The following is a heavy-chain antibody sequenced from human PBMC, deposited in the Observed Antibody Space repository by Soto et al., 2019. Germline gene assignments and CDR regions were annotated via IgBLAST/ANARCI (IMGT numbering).Heavy chain of an antibody. V-gene: IGHV3-23*01. CDR2: ISGSGGST. D-gene: IGHD6-13*01. CDR1: GFTFSSYA. J-gene: IGHJ4*02. CDR3: AKVLVAAYSSSWYYMDY. Sequence: GGSLRLSCAASGFTFSSYAMSWVRQAPGKGLEWVSAISGSGGSTYYADSVKGRFTISRDNSKNTLYLQMNSLRAEDTAAYSGAKVLVAAYSSSWYYMDYWGQGTLVTVSS.